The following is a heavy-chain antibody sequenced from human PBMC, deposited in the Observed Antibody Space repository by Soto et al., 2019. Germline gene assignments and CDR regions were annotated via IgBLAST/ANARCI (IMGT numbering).Heavy chain of an antibody. V-gene: IGHV4-59*01. CDR3: ARDRGYPETYGMDV. CDR2: IYYSGST. D-gene: IGHD3-10*01. CDR1: GGSISSYY. J-gene: IGHJ6*02. Sequence: SETMSLTCTVSGGSISSYYWSWIRQPPGKGLEWIGYIYYSGSTNYNPSLKSRVTISVDTSKNQFSLKLSSVTAADTAVYYCARDRGYPETYGMDVWGQGTTVTVSS.